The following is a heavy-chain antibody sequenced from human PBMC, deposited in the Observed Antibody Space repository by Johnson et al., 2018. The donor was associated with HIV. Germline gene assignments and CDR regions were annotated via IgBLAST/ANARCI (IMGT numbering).Heavy chain of an antibody. CDR1: GFTFSDYY. J-gene: IGHJ3*02. D-gene: IGHD3-10*01. V-gene: IGHV3-11*04. CDR3: ARERHYYGSVRPRERQGDAFDI. Sequence: VQLVESGGGLVKPGGSLRLSCAASGFTFSDYYMSWIRQAPGKGLEWVSYISSSGSTYYADSVKGRFSISRDNSKNTLYLQMNSLRAEDTAVYFCARERHYYGSVRPRERQGDAFDIWGQGTMVTVSS. CDR2: ISSSGST.